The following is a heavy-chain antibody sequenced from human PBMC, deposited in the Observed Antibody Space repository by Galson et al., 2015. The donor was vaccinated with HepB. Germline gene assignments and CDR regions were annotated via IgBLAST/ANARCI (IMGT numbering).Heavy chain of an antibody. D-gene: IGHD3-9*01. J-gene: IGHJ6*02. CDR2: INTNTGNP. CDR3: AREYYDILTGHTMEDYYYYGMDV. CDR1: GYTFTSYA. Sequence: SVKVSCKASGYTFTSYAMNWVRQAPGQGLEWMGWINTNTGNPTYAQGFTGRFVFSLDTSVSTAYLQISSLKAEDTAVYYCAREYYDILTGHTMEDYYYYGMDVWGQGTTVTVSS. V-gene: IGHV7-4-1*02.